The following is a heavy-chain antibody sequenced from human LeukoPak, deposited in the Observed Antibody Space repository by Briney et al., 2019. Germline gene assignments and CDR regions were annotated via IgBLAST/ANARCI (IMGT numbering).Heavy chain of an antibody. CDR3: ASQVGAPGWFDP. D-gene: IGHD1-26*01. Sequence: VASVKVSCKASGYTFNSYDINWVRQATGQGLEWMGWMHPNSGGTNYAQKFQGRVTMTRDTSISTAYMELSRLRSDDTAVYYCASQVGAPGWFDPWGQGTLVTVSS. J-gene: IGHJ5*02. V-gene: IGHV1-2*02. CDR1: GYTFNSYD. CDR2: MHPNSGGT.